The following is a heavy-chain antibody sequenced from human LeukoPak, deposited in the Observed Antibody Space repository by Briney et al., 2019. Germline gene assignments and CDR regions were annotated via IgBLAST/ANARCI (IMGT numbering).Heavy chain of an antibody. V-gene: IGHV3-21*01. CDR3: ARVWGEYCSGGSCSNYFDY. Sequence: GGSLRLSCAASGFTFTAYTINWVRQAPGKGLEWVSYISGSTTDIYYADSVKGRFTISRDNAKRSVYLQMNSLRAEDTAVYYCARVWGEYCSGGSCSNYFDYWGQGTLVTVSS. CDR1: GFTFTAYT. CDR2: ISGSTTDI. J-gene: IGHJ4*02. D-gene: IGHD2-15*01.